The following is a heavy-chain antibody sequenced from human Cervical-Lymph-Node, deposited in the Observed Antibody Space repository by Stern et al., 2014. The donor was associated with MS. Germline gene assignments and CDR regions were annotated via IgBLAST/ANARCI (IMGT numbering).Heavy chain of an antibody. CDR1: GYMFSNYY. J-gene: IGHJ6*02. Sequence: VQLVESGAEVKKPGASVRVSCKASGYMFSNYYIHWVRQAPGQGLEWMGMINPSGGSTTYTQKLQGRVTMARDTSTSTVYMDLSSLRSEDTAVYYCARGSDPKTIFEGMIIGYYGMDVWGQGTTVTVSS. D-gene: IGHD3-3*01. V-gene: IGHV1-46*01. CDR3: ARGSDPKTIFEGMIIGYYGMDV. CDR2: INPSGGST.